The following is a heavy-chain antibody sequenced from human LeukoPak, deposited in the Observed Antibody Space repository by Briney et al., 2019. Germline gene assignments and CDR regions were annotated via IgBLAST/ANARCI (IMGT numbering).Heavy chain of an antibody. J-gene: IGHJ4*02. CDR2: ISSSGSTI. V-gene: IGHV3-11*04. CDR3: ARVLYSSSSRYFDY. Sequence: GGSLRLSCAASGFTFSDYYMSWIRQAPGKGLEWVSYISSSGSTIYYADSVKGRFTISRDNAKNSLYLQLNSLRAEDTAVYYCARVLYSSSSRYFDYWGQGTLVTVSS. CDR1: GFTFSDYY. D-gene: IGHD6-6*01.